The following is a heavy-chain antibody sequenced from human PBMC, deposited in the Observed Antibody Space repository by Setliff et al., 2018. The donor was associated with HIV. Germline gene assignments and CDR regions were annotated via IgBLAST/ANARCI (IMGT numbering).Heavy chain of an antibody. CDR2: IIPILGIA. CDR1: GYTFTDYY. V-gene: IGHV1-69*04. D-gene: IGHD3-22*01. CDR3: ARDYFDSSAYHYGFGAFDI. J-gene: IGHJ3*02. Sequence: SVKVSCKASGYTFTDYYMHWVRQAPGQGLEWMGRIIPILGIANYAQKFQGRVTITADKSTSTVYMELSSLRSEDTAVYFCARDYFDSSAYHYGFGAFDIWGQGTMVTV.